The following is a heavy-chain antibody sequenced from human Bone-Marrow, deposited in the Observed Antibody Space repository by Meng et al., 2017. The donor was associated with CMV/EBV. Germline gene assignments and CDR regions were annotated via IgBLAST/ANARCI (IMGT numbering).Heavy chain of an antibody. D-gene: IGHD3-22*01. Sequence: ASGFTCRGYGMHWVRQAPGKGLEWVAGITYDKNEKYYADSVKGRFIISRDISKNTLYLQMNSLRADDTAVYYCAKGLGGSSYYPLAYWGRGTLVTVSS. CDR3: AKGLGGSSYYPLAY. CDR2: ITYDKNEK. J-gene: IGHJ4*01. V-gene: IGHV3-30*18. CDR1: GFTCRGYG.